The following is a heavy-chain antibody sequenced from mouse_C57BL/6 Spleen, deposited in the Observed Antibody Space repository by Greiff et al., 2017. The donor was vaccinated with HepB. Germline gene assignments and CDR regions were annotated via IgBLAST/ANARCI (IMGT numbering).Heavy chain of an antibody. Sequence: QVHVKQSGAELAKPGASVKLSCKASGYTFTSYWMHWVKQRPGQGLEWIGYINPSSGYTKYNQKFKDKATLTADKSSSTAYMQLSSLTYEDSAVYYCAFTTVVARRGYYAMDYWGQGTSVTVSS. D-gene: IGHD1-1*01. V-gene: IGHV1-7*01. CDR1: GYTFTSYW. CDR3: AFTTVVARRGYYAMDY. J-gene: IGHJ4*01. CDR2: INPSSGYT.